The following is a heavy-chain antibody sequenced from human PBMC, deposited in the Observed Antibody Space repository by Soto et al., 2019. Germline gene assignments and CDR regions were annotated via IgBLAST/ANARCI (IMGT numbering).Heavy chain of an antibody. CDR3: ARHYQGRAARPREFFDY. V-gene: IGHV5-51*01. Sequence: GESLKISCKGSGYSFTSYWIGWVRQMPGKGLEWMGIIYPGDSDTRYSPSFQGQVTISADKSISTAYLQWSSLKASDTAMYYCARHYQGRAARPREFFDYWRQRSLVTGSA. CDR2: IYPGDSDT. D-gene: IGHD6-6*01. CDR1: GYSFTSYW. J-gene: IGHJ4*02.